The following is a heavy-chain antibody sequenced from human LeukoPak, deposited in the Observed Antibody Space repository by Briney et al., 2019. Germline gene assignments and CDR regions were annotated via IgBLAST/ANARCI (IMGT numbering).Heavy chain of an antibody. V-gene: IGHV3-7*03. CDR3: AKDHAITMIVVVPDAFDI. J-gene: IGHJ3*02. Sequence: GGSLRLSCPASQFTFSSYWMSWVRQAPGKGLERVANIKEDGSKTYYVDSVKGRFTISRDNAKNSLYLQMNSLRAEDTAVYYCAKDHAITMIVVVPDAFDIWGQGTMVTVSS. CDR1: QFTFSSYW. D-gene: IGHD3-22*01. CDR2: IKEDGSKT.